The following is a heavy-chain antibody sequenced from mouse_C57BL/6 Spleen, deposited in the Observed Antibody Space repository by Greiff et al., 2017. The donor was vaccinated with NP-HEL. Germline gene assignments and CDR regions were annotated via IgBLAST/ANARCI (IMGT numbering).Heavy chain of an antibody. CDR3: ARSMVTTDYAMDY. CDR2: IRNKANGYTT. D-gene: IGHD2-2*01. J-gene: IGHJ4*01. Sequence: EVKLVESGGGSVQPGGSLSLSCAASGFTFTDYYMSWVRQPPGKALEWLGFIRNKANGYTTEYSASVKGRFTISRDNSQSILYLQMNALRAEDSATYYCARSMVTTDYAMDYWGQGTSVTVSS. CDR1: GFTFTDYY. V-gene: IGHV7-3*01.